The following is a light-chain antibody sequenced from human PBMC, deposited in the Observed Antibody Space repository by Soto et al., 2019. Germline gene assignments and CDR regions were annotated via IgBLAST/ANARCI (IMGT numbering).Light chain of an antibody. CDR2: ASS. Sequence: DIQMTQSPSSVSASAGDRVTITCRASQDISSWLAWYQQKPGKAPKLLIYASSSLQSGVPSRFRCSGSGTDFTLTISSLQPEDFATYYCQQATSFPLTFGGWTKVEIK. V-gene: IGKV1D-12*01. J-gene: IGKJ4*01. CDR1: QDISSW. CDR3: QQATSFPLT.